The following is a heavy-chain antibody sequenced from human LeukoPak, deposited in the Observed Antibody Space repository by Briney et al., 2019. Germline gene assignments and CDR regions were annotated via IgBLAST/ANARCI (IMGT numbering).Heavy chain of an antibody. V-gene: IGHV4-59*01. CDR1: GGSISNNY. CDR3: ARGYCSGGSCYDAFDI. CDR2: IYYSGST. D-gene: IGHD2-15*01. J-gene: IGHJ3*02. Sequence: SETLSLTCNVSGGSISNNYWSWIRQPPGKGLEWIGYIYYSGSTIYSPSLKSRVTISVDTSKNQFSLKLSSVTAADTAMYYCARGYCSGGSCYDAFDIWGQGTMVTVSS.